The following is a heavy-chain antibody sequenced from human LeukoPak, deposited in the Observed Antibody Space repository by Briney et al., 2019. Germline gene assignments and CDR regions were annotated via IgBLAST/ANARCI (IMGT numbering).Heavy chain of an antibody. J-gene: IGHJ3*02. V-gene: IGHV3-21*03. D-gene: IGHD3-3*01. CDR2: ISSSSSYI. Sequence: GGSLRLSCAASGFTFSSYSMNSVRQAPGKGLEWVSSISSSSSYIYYADSVKGRFTISRDNAKNSLYLQMNSLRAEDTAVYYCARDGYDFWSGPDIWGQGTMVTVSS. CDR1: GFTFSSYS. CDR3: ARDGYDFWSGPDI.